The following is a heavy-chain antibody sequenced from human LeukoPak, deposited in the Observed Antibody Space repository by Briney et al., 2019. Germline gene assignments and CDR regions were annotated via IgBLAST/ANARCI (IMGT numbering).Heavy chain of an antibody. D-gene: IGHD3-3*01. Sequence: SETLSLTCAVYGGSFSGYYWSWIRQPPGKGLEWIGEINHSGSTNYNPSLKSRVTISVDTSKNQFSPKLSSVTAADTAVYYCARGGVSYDFWSGYTSNWFDPWGQGTLVTVSS. CDR1: GGSFSGYY. CDR3: ARGGVSYDFWSGYTSNWFDP. J-gene: IGHJ5*02. CDR2: INHSGST. V-gene: IGHV4-34*01.